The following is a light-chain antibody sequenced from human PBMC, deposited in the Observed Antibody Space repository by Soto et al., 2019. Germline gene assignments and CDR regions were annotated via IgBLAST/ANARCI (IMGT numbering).Light chain of an antibody. Sequence: DIVMTQSPDSLALSLGETATINCKSSESVLYSSNNKNYLAWYQQKPGQPPKXLIYWASTRESGVPERLSGSGYGTDFTLTISSLKAEDVEVYYCQQYYSNTWTFGHGTKVDI. J-gene: IGKJ1*01. CDR2: WAS. CDR3: QQYYSNTWT. CDR1: ESVLYSSNNKNY. V-gene: IGKV4-1*01.